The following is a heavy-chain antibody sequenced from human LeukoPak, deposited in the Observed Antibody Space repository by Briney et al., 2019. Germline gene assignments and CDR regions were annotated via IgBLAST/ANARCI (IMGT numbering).Heavy chain of an antibody. CDR1: GGSISSSSYY. D-gene: IGHD1-26*01. CDR3: ARAPVVGATSSDAFDI. V-gene: IGHV4-39*07. CDR2: IYYSGST. J-gene: IGHJ3*02. Sequence: SETLSLTCTVSGGSISSSSYYWAWIRQPPGKGLEWIGSIYYSGSTYYNPSLKSRVTISVDTSKNQFSLKLSSVTAADTAVYYCARAPVVGATSSDAFDIWGQGTMVTVSS.